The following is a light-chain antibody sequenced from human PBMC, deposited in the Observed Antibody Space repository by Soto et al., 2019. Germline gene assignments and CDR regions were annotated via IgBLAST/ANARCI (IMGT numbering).Light chain of an antibody. J-gene: IGLJ1*01. CDR3: SSFTTSSTYV. CDR1: SSDVGSNNR. Sequence: QSALTQPPSVSGSPGQSVAISCSGSSSDVGSNNRVSWYQQSPGTAPKLMIYDVTNRPLGVPDRFSGSKSGNTASLTISGLQAEDEADYYCSSFTTSSTYVFGTGTKLTVL. V-gene: IGLV2-18*02. CDR2: DVT.